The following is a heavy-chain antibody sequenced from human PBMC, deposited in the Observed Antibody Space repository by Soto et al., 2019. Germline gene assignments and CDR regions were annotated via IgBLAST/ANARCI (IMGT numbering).Heavy chain of an antibody. Sequence: GESLKISCAASGFTFSSYSMNWVRQAPGKGLEWVSSISSSSSYIYYADSVKGRFTISRDNAKNSLYLQMNSLRAEDTAVYYCARAGDCSSTSCYYFDYWGQGTLVTVSS. J-gene: IGHJ4*02. CDR2: ISSSSSYI. V-gene: IGHV3-21*01. D-gene: IGHD2-2*01. CDR1: GFTFSSYS. CDR3: ARAGDCSSTSCYYFDY.